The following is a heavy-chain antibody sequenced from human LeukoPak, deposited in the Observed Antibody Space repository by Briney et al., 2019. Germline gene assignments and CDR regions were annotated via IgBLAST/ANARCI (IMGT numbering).Heavy chain of an antibody. CDR2: ISSSGSTR. CDR3: AELGITMIGGV. Sequence: GGSLRLSCAASGFTFSSYEMNWVRQAPGKGLEWVSYISSSGSTRYYADAVKGRCTISRDNAKNSLYLQMNSLRAEDTAVYYCAELGITMIGGVWGKGTTVTISS. J-gene: IGHJ6*04. D-gene: IGHD3-10*02. CDR1: GFTFSSYE. V-gene: IGHV3-48*03.